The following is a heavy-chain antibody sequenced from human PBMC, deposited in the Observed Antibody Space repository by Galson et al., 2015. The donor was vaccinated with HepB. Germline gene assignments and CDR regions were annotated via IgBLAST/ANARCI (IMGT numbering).Heavy chain of an antibody. CDR2: INPSGGST. CDR3: ARAGYSYGYYYGMDV. J-gene: IGHJ6*02. Sequence: SVKVSCKASGYTFTSYYMHWVRQAPGQGLEWMGIINPSGGSTSYAQKFQGRVTMTRDTSTSTVYMELSSLRSEDTAVYYCARAGYSYGYYYGMDVWGQGTTVTVSS. CDR1: GYTFTSYY. V-gene: IGHV1-46*01. D-gene: IGHD5-18*01.